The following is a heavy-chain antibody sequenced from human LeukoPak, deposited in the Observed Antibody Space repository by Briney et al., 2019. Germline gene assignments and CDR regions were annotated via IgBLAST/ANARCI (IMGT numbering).Heavy chain of an antibody. Sequence: PGGSLRLSCAASGFTFSNYAMSWVRRAPGKGLEWVSVISGSGAITYYADSVKGRFTISRDNSGNTVNLQMNSLRVEDTAVYYCAKEMVAAAGAWTYGMDVWGQGTTVTVSS. J-gene: IGHJ6*02. CDR3: AKEMVAAAGAWTYGMDV. CDR2: ISGSGAIT. D-gene: IGHD6-13*01. V-gene: IGHV3-23*01. CDR1: GFTFSNYA.